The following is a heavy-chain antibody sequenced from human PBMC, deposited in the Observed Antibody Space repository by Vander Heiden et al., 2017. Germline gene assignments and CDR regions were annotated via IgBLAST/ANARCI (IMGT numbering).Heavy chain of an antibody. CDR1: GGTFSSYA. J-gene: IGHJ5*02. D-gene: IGHD6-13*01. V-gene: IGHV1-69*01. Sequence: QVQLVQSGAAVKNPGSPVKLSCKASGGTFSSYAISWVRQAPGQGLEWMGGIIPIFGTANYAQKFQGRVTITADESTSTAYMEMSRLRSEDTAVYYCAREGSSPGFDPWGQGTLVTVSS. CDR2: IIPIFGTA. CDR3: AREGSSPGFDP.